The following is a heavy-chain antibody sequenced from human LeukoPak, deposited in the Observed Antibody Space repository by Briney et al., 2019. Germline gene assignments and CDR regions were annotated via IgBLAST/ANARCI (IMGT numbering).Heavy chain of an antibody. J-gene: IGHJ5*02. CDR1: GGSISSYY. Sequence: SETLSLTCPASGGSISSYYWSWIRQPPGKGLEWTGYIYYSGSTNYNPSLKSRVTISVDTSKNQFSLKLSSVTAADTAVYYCARDGGIAVAGTWWFDPWGQGTLVTVSS. V-gene: IGHV4-59*01. CDR2: IYYSGST. D-gene: IGHD6-19*01. CDR3: ARDGGIAVAGTWWFDP.